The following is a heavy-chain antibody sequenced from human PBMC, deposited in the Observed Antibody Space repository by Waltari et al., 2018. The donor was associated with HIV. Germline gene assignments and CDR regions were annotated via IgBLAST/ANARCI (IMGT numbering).Heavy chain of an antibody. CDR3: ARDVTAVRYPDY. CDR1: GFTFRSYC. J-gene: IGHJ4*02. CDR2: INQDGSEK. Sequence: VQLVESGGGLVQPGGSLRLSWAADGFTFRSYCMSWVRQAPGKGLEWVANINQDGSEKYYVDSVKGRFTVSRDNAKSSLYVQMNSLRVEDSALYYCARDVTAVRYPDYWGQGTLVTVSS. V-gene: IGHV3-7*01. D-gene: IGHD3-9*01.